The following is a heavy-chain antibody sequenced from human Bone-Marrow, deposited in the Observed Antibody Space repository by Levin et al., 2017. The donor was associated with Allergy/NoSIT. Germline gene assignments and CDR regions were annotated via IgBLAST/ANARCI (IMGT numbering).Heavy chain of an antibody. Sequence: ASVKVSCKASGYTFSNHSVHWVRQAPGQGLEWMGIINPSSYYTNYAQNFQGRVTMTSDTSTGTVYMEVTSLRSEDTAVYYCARVRGDYANYFDYWGQGTLVTVSS. V-gene: IGHV1-46*01. D-gene: IGHD4-17*01. CDR3: ARVRGDYANYFDY. CDR1: GYTFSNHS. J-gene: IGHJ4*02. CDR2: INPSSYYT.